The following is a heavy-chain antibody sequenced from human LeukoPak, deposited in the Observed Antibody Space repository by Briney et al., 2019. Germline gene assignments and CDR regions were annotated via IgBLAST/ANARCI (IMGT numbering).Heavy chain of an antibody. CDR3: ARAGKIGAPGRNWLDP. CDR1: GGSISSYY. J-gene: IGHJ5*02. CDR2: IYHSGST. V-gene: IGHV4-59*08. Sequence: PSETLSLTCTVSGGSISSYYWSWIRQPPGKGLEWIAYIYHSGSTDYNPSLKSRVTTSLDTSKNQFSLKLSSVTAADTAVYYCARAGKIGAPGRNWLDPWGQGTLVTVSS. D-gene: IGHD6-6*01.